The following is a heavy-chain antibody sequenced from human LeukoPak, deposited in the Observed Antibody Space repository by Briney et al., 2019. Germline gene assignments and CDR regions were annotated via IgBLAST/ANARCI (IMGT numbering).Heavy chain of an antibody. V-gene: IGHV3-23*01. J-gene: IGHJ4*02. Sequence: GGTLRLSCAVSGFTFSSYGLSWVRQAPGEGLEWVSAITGSGYTTYYADSVKGRFTISRDNSKNTLCLQMSSLRAEDTAVYYCAKSDYSSGWAPDFGGQGSLVTVSS. D-gene: IGHD6-19*01. CDR1: GFTFSSYG. CDR3: AKSDYSSGWAPDF. CDR2: ITGSGYTT.